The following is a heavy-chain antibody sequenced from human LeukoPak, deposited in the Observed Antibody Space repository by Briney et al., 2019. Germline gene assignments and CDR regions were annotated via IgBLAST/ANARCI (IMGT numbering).Heavy chain of an antibody. V-gene: IGHV4-59*08. CDR1: GGSISSYY. CDR3: ARSSRRYFDY. CDR2: IYYSGST. Sequence: PSETLSLTCTVSGGSISSYYWSWIRQPPGKGLEWIGYIYYSGSTNYNPSLKSRVTISVDTSKNQFSLKLSSVTAADTAVYYCARSSRRYFDYWGQGTLVTVSS. J-gene: IGHJ4*02.